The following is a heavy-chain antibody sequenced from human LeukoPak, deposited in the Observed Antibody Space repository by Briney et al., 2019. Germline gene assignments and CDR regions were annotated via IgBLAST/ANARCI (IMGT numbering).Heavy chain of an antibody. J-gene: IGHJ4*02. V-gene: IGHV1-2*02. CDR2: INPNNGGT. Sequence: ASVKVSCKASGYTFTGYYMHWVRQAPGQGLEWLGWINPNNGGTIYAQKFQGRVAMTRDTSNTTAYMEMTRLRSDDTAVYYCSREARVAAASTAGINFDYWGQGTLVTVSS. D-gene: IGHD6-13*01. CDR3: SREARVAAASTAGINFDY. CDR1: GYTFTGYY.